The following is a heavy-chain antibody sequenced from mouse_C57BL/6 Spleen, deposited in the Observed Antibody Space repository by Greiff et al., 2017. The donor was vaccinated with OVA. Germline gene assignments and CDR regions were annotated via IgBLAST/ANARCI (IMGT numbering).Heavy chain of an antibody. CDR2: ISSGGSYT. J-gene: IGHJ2*01. D-gene: IGHD2-5*01. CDR3: ARQGVTYYFDY. V-gene: IGHV5-6*01. CDR1: GFTFSSYG. Sequence: EVHLVESGGDLVKPGGSLKLSCAASGFTFSSYGMSWVRQTPDKRLEWVATISSGGSYTYYPDSVKGRFTISRDNAKNTLYLQMSSLKSEDTAMYYCARQGVTYYFDYWGQGTTLTVSS.